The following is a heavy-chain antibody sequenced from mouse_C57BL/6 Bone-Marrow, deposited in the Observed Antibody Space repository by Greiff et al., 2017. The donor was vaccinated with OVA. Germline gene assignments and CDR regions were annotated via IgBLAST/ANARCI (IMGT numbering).Heavy chain of an antibody. Sequence: DVMLVESGGGLVQPGGSLKLSCAASGFTFSDYYMYWVRQTPEKRLEWVAYISNGGGSTYYPDTVKGRFTISRDNAKNTLYLQMSRLKSEDTAMYYCARRGQLRLLDYWGQGTTLTVSS. CDR3: ARRGQLRLLDY. CDR2: ISNGGGST. D-gene: IGHD3-2*02. J-gene: IGHJ2*01. V-gene: IGHV5-12*01. CDR1: GFTFSDYY.